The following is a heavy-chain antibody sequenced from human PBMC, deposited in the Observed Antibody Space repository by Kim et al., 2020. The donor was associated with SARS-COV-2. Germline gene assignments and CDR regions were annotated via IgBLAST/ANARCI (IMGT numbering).Heavy chain of an antibody. J-gene: IGHJ6*02. CDR3: AREVNGYGDVSTYYYGMDV. V-gene: IGHV3-48*03. Sequence: GGSLRLSCAASGFTFSSYEMNWVRQAPGKGLEWVSYISSSGRTIYYADSVKGRFTISRDNAKNSLYLQMNSLRSEHTAVYYCAREVNGYGDVSTYYYGMDVCGQGTTVTVSS. D-gene: IGHD4-17*01. CDR1: GFTFSSYE. CDR2: ISSSGRTI.